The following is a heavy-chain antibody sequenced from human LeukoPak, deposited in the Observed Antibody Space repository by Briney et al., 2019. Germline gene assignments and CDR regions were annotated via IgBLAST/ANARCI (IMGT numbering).Heavy chain of an antibody. D-gene: IGHD6-6*01. V-gene: IGHV3-30-3*01. CDR2: ISYDGSNK. CDR3: ARVALMYSSSPLDY. CDR1: GFTFSSYA. J-gene: IGHJ4*02. Sequence: SGGSLRLSCAAPGFTFSSYAMHWVRRAPGKGLEWVAVISYDGSNKYYADSVKGRFTISRDNSKNTLYLQMNSLRAEDTAVYYCARVALMYSSSPLDYWGQGTLVTVSS.